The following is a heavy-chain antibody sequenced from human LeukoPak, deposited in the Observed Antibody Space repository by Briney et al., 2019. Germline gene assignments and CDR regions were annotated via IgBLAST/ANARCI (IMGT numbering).Heavy chain of an antibody. D-gene: IGHD5-18*01. CDR3: AGRPTGYSSGYIH. J-gene: IGHJ4*02. Sequence: GGSLRLSCVASGITFSNYAVSWVRQAPEKGLDWVPVISGSAHKIRYADSVKGRFTISRDNSENIVYLQMNNLRVEDTAVYYCAGRPTGYSSGYIHWGQGTLVTVSS. CDR2: ISGSAHKI. CDR1: GITFSNYA. V-gene: IGHV3-23*01.